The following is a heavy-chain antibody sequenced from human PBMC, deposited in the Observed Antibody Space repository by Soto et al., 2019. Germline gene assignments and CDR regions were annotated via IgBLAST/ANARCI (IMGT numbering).Heavy chain of an antibody. J-gene: IGHJ4*02. Sequence: EVQLVESGGGLVQPGRSLRLSCAASRFTFDDYAMHWVRQAPGKGLEWVSGISWNSGSIVYADSVKGRLTISRDNAKNSLYLQMNSLRAEDTALYYCAKAVGSYGNFDYWGQGTLVTVSS. CDR3: AKAVGSYGNFDY. CDR1: RFTFDDYA. D-gene: IGHD5-18*01. V-gene: IGHV3-9*01. CDR2: ISWNSGSI.